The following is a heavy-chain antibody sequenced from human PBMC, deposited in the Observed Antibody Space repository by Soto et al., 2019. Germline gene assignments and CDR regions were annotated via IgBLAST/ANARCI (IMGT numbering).Heavy chain of an antibody. D-gene: IGHD3-16*01. V-gene: IGHV3-15*01. CDR1: GFTFSNAW. CDR2: IKSKTDGGTT. CDR3: TTIYIWGTPVHGHY. Sequence: VGSLRLSCAASGFTFSNAWMSWVRQAPGKGLEWVGRIKSKTDGGTTDYAAPVKGRFTISRDDSKNTLYLQMNSLKTEDTAVYYCTTIYIWGTPVHGHYWGQGTLVTVSS. J-gene: IGHJ4*02.